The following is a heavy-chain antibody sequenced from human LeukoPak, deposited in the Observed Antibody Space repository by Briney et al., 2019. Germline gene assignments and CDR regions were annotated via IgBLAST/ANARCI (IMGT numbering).Heavy chain of an antibody. V-gene: IGHV3-64*01. CDR2: ISSDGGST. CDR3: ARGRQGAKTRYFDL. Sequence: GGSLRLSCAASGITFSNYATHWVRQGPGKGLECISTISSDGGSTYYANSVKGRFTISRDNSKNTLYLQMGSLRAEDMAVYYCARGRQGAKTRYFDLWGRGTRVTVSS. D-gene: IGHD1-26*01. CDR1: GITFSNYA. J-gene: IGHJ2*01.